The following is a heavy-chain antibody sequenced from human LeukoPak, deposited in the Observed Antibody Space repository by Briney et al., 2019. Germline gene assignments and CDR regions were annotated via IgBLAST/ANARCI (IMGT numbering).Heavy chain of an antibody. D-gene: IGHD3-22*01. CDR1: GFTFSSYE. CDR3: ARDPGYYDSSGYLDY. Sequence: GGSLRLSCAASGFTFSSYEMNWVRQAPGKGLEWVSYISSSGSTIYYADSVKGRFTISRDNAKNSLYLQMNSLRAEDTAVYYCARDPGYYDSSGYLDYWGQGTLVTVSS. CDR2: ISSSGSTI. V-gene: IGHV3-48*03. J-gene: IGHJ4*02.